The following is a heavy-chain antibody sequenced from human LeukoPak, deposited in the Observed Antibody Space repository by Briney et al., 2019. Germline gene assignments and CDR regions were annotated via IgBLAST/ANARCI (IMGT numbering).Heavy chain of an antibody. CDR1: GGTFSSYA. J-gene: IGHJ4*02. CDR2: IIPIFGTA. CDR3: ARGLGASTKAGDY. V-gene: IGHV1-69*05. Sequence: SVKVSCKASGGTFSSYAISSVRQAPGQGLEWMGRIIPIFGTANYAQKFQGRVTITTDESTSTAYMELSSLRSEDTAVYYCARGLGASTKAGDYWGQGTLVTVSS. D-gene: IGHD2-15*01.